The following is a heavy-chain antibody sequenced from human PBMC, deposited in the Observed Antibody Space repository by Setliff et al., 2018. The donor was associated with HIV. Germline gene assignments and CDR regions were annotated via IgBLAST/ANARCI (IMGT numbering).Heavy chain of an antibody. CDR2: IHYSGNT. J-gene: IGHJ3*02. D-gene: IGHD3-22*01. Sequence: LSLTCTVSGGSISSGGYYWSWIRQHPGKGLEWIGYIHYSGNTYNNPSLNSRISISVDMSKNKFSLKLSSLTAADTAVYYCARHWNYDTGLDPFDIWGQGTMVTVSS. CDR3: ARHWNYDTGLDPFDI. CDR1: GGSISSGGYY. V-gene: IGHV4-31*03.